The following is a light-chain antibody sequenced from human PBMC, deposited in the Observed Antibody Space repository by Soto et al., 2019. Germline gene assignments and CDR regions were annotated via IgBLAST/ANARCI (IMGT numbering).Light chain of an antibody. V-gene: IGLV2-14*01. CDR1: NSDVGYYNY. CDR3: ASHTATSSYV. J-gene: IGLJ1*01. Sequence: QSALTQPASVSGSPGQSITISCTGTNSDVGYYNYVSWYQQHPGKAPKLMIFEVIKRPSGVSSRFSGSKSGNTASLTISGLQAEDEAEYYCASHTATSSYVFGSGTKVTVL. CDR2: EVI.